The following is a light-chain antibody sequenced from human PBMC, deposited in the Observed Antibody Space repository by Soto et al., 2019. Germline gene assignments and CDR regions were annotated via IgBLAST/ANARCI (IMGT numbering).Light chain of an antibody. V-gene: IGKV3-15*01. CDR2: GAS. CDR3: QQYNNWPPWT. CDR1: QSVSSN. J-gene: IGKJ1*01. Sequence: EIVLTQSPGTLSLYPGKRATLSCRASQSVSSNLAWYQQKPGQAPRLLIYGASTRATGIPARFSGSGSGTEFTLTISSLQSEDFAVYYCQQYNNWPPWTFGQGTKVDIK.